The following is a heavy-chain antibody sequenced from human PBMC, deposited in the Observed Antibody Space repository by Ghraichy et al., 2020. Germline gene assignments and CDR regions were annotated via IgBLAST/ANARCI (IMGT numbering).Heavy chain of an antibody. J-gene: IGHJ4*02. CDR2: INPNTGVT. Sequence: ASVKVSCKVSGETLCDYYIHWVRQSPGQVLEWMGRINPNTGVTNYAQKFQARVTMTRDTSISTGYMELTSLTSDDMAVYYCAREADIAIMQDRKDSYYFDYWGQGTLVTV. D-gene: IGHD2-8*01. CDR3: AREADIAIMQDRKDSYYFDY. CDR1: GETLCDYY. V-gene: IGHV1-2*06.